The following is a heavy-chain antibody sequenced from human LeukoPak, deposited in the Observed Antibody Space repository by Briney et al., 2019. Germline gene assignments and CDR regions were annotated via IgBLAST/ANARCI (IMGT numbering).Heavy chain of an antibody. Sequence: GGSLRLSCAASGFTFNKYWMTWVRQAPGKGLEWVANIKQDGSTKYYVDSVKGRFTISRDNAKNSLYLQMNCLRAEDTAVYYCATDPPWSADPFDIWGQGTMVTVSS. CDR1: GFTFNKYW. D-gene: IGHD2-8*02. V-gene: IGHV3-7*01. CDR3: ATDPPWSADPFDI. J-gene: IGHJ3*02. CDR2: IKQDGSTK.